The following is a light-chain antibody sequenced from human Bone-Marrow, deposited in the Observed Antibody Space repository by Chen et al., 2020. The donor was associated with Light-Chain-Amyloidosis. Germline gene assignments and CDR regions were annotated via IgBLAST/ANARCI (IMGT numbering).Light chain of an antibody. CDR2: ATS. Sequence: DFQMTQSPSSLSASVGDRVTITCRASQGISKYLAWYQQKPGKVPKLLISATSTLQSGGPSRFSGSGFGTDFALNISSLQPEDVATYCCQKYNNAPLTFGGGTKVEIK. CDR3: QKYNNAPLT. J-gene: IGKJ4*01. CDR1: QGISKY. V-gene: IGKV1-27*01.